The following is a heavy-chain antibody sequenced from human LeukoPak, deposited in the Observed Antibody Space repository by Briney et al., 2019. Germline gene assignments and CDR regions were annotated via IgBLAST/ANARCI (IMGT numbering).Heavy chain of an antibody. CDR3: ARHPVGATRPYYFDY. CDR2: IYYSGST. Sequence: SETLSLTCTVSGGSISSSSYYWGWIRQPPGKGLEWIGSIYYSGSTYYNPSLKSRVTISVDTSKNQFSLKLSSVTAADTAVYYCARHPVGATRPYYFDYWGQGTLVTVSS. D-gene: IGHD1-26*01. V-gene: IGHV4-39*01. J-gene: IGHJ4*02. CDR1: GGSISSSSYY.